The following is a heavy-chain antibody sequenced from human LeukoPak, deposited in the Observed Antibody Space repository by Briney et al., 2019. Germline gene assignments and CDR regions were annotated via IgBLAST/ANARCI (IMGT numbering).Heavy chain of an antibody. Sequence: GGSLRLSCAASGFTFSSYDMHWVRQAPGKGLEWVSAIGTAGDTYYPGSVKGRFTISRENAKNSLYLQMNSLRAEDTAVYYCARWPYSSSYYFDYWGQGTLVTVSS. D-gene: IGHD6-6*01. CDR3: ARWPYSSSYYFDY. V-gene: IGHV3-13*01. CDR2: IGTAGDT. CDR1: GFTFSSYD. J-gene: IGHJ4*02.